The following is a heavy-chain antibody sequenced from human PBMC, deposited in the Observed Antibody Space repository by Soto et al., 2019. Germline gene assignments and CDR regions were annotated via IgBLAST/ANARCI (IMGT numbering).Heavy chain of an antibody. D-gene: IGHD6-13*01. V-gene: IGHV3-21*01. CDR2: ISSSSSYI. Sequence: GGSLRLSCAASGFTFSSYSMNRVRQAPGKGLEWVSSISSSSSYIYYADSVKGRFTISRDNAKNSLYLQMNSLRAEDTAVYYCARGQGGTYSSSWNEYFQHWGQGTLVTVSS. J-gene: IGHJ1*01. CDR1: GFTFSSYS. CDR3: ARGQGGTYSSSWNEYFQH.